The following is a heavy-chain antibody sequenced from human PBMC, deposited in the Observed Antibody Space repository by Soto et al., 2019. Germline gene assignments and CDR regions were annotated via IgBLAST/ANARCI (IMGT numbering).Heavy chain of an antibody. V-gene: IGHV1-2*04. CDR1: GYTFTRLF. CDR2: VNPNTGDT. CDR3: ALIEMTTIA. Sequence: ASVKVSCKASGYTFTRLFLHWVRQAPGQGLEWMGWVNPNTGDTNYAQKFQGLVTMTRDSSINTAYMELTRLTSDDAAMYYCALIEMTTIAWGQGTLVTVSS. D-gene: IGHD4-4*01. J-gene: IGHJ4*02.